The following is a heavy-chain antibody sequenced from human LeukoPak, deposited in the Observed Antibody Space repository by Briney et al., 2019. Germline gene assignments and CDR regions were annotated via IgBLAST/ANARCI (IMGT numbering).Heavy chain of an antibody. V-gene: IGHV1-69*05. CDR3: ARAEPAYRNDRPVHFGFFDY. Sequence: ASVKFSCKASGGSLHSYVLSWVRQAPGQGLEWMGGIIPVFGALHYAQKFQGTLTITTDESTDTAYVELNSLTSEDTAVYYCARAEPAYRNDRPVHFGFFDYWGQGTLVTVSS. D-gene: IGHD1-26*01. CDR1: GGSLHSYV. CDR2: IIPVFGAL. J-gene: IGHJ4*02.